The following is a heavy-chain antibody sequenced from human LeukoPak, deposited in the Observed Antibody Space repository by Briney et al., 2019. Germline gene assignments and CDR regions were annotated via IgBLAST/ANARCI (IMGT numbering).Heavy chain of an antibody. D-gene: IGHD3-16*01. Sequence: GGSLRLSCAASGFTFSSYSMNWVRQAPGKGLEWVSSISSSSSYIYYADSVKGRFTISRDNAKNSLYLQMNSLRAEDTAVYYCARDLLGTHPIDYWRQGTLVTVSS. CDR2: ISSSSSYI. J-gene: IGHJ4*02. V-gene: IGHV3-21*01. CDR1: GFTFSSYS. CDR3: ARDLLGTHPIDY.